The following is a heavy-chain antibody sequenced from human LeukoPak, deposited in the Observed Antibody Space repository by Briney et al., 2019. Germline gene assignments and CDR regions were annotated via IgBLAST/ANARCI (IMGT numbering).Heavy chain of an antibody. CDR1: GYTLTELS. CDR2: FDPEDGET. Sequence: ASVKVSCKVSGYTLTELSMHWVRQAPGKGLERMGGFDPEDGETIYAQKFQGRVTMTEDTSTDTAYMELSSLRSEDTAVYYCATGSSTSPGQRDYGMDVWGQGTTVTVSS. J-gene: IGHJ6*02. D-gene: IGHD2-2*01. CDR3: ATGSSTSPGQRDYGMDV. V-gene: IGHV1-24*01.